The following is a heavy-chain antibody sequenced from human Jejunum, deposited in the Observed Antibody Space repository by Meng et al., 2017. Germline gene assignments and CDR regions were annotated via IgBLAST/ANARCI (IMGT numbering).Heavy chain of an antibody. CDR3: AKGERYSANHGADF. D-gene: IGHD5-12*01. Sequence: GGSLRLSCEGSGFTFNSYGMTWVRQAPGKGLEWVSSTTGGGGATYYADSVKGRFTMSRDNSENSLYLQMTSLRADDTAVYYCAKGERYSANHGADFWGQGTLVTVSS. J-gene: IGHJ4*02. V-gene: IGHV3-23*01. CDR2: TTGGGGAT. CDR1: GFTFNSYG.